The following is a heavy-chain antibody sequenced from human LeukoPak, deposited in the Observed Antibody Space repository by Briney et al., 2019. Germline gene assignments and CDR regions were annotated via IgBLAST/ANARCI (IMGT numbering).Heavy chain of an antibody. CDR1: GFTFSSYA. CDR3: AKHPRITMIVVVLSGMDV. J-gene: IGHJ6*02. D-gene: IGHD3-22*01. V-gene: IGHV3-23*01. Sequence: GGSLRLSCAASGFTFSSYAMSWVRQAPGKGLEWVSAISGSGGSTYYADSVKGRFTISRDNSKNTLYLQMNSLRAEDTAVYYCAKHPRITMIVVVLSGMDVWGQGTTATVSS. CDR2: ISGSGGST.